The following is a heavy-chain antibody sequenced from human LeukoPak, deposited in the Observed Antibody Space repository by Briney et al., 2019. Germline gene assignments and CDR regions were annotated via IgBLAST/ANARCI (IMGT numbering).Heavy chain of an antibody. J-gene: IGHJ5*02. CDR2: ISGSGGST. D-gene: IGHD3-3*01. Sequence: GRSLRLSCAASGFTFSSYAMHWVRQAPGKGLEWVSAISGSGGSTYYADSVKGRFTISRDNSKNTLYLQMNSLRAEDTAVYYCAKALFWSDNWFDPWGQGTLVTVSS. CDR3: AKALFWSDNWFDP. V-gene: IGHV3-23*01. CDR1: GFTFSSYA.